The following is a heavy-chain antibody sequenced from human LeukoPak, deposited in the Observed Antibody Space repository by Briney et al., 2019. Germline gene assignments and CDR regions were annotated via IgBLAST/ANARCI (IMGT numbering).Heavy chain of an antibody. D-gene: IGHD1-1*01. J-gene: IGHJ4*02. CDR2: NYWDDDN. Sequence: SAPTLVKPTQTLTLTCTFSGFSLNTSGVGVGWIRQPPGKALEWLAVNYWDDDNRYSPPLKSRLTLTKHTSKNQVVLTMTNMDPVDTATYYCAHSEQNTNWRLFDCWGQGTLVTVSS. V-gene: IGHV2-5*02. CDR1: GFSLNTSGVG. CDR3: AHSEQNTNWRLFDC.